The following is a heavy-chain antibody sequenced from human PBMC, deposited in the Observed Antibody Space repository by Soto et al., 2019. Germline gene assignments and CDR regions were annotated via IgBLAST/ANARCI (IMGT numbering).Heavy chain of an antibody. V-gene: IGHV4-4*02. CDR1: GGSISSSNW. Sequence: QVQLQESGPGLVKPSGTLSLTCAVSGGSISSSNWWSWVRQPPGKGLEWIGEIYHSGSTNYNPSLKSRVTISVDKSKNQFSLKLSSVTAADTAVYYCARDLRDGYNYVTSGPLRWWGQGTLVTVSS. J-gene: IGHJ4*02. CDR2: IYHSGST. CDR3: ARDLRDGYNYVTSGPLRW. D-gene: IGHD5-12*01.